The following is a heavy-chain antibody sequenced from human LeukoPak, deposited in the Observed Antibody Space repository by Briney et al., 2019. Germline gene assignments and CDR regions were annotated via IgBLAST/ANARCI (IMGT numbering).Heavy chain of an antibody. Sequence: SAETLSLTCTVSGGSISSYYWSWIRQPPGKGLEWIGHIYTSGSTKYNPSRKSRVTISVNKSKNQCSLKQMSVQAAGTPVYYCAKGRGFRVWDPCYNSGQGTLITVSS. D-gene: IGHD3-16*01. CDR3: AKGRGFRVWDPCYN. CDR2: IYTSGST. V-gene: IGHV4-4*08. CDR1: GGSISSYY. J-gene: IGHJ4*02.